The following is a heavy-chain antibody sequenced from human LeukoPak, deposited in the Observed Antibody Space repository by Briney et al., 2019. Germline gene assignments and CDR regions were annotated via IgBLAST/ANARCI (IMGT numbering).Heavy chain of an antibody. CDR3: ARDRGNQRGYYYYYMDV. V-gene: IGHV3-23*01. Sequence: TGGSLRLSCAASGFTFNNYAMSWVRQAPGKGLEWVSAISGSDAGTYYADSVKGRFTISRDNAKNSLYLQMNSLRAEDTAVYYCARDRGNQRGYYYYYMDVWGKGTTVTVSS. D-gene: IGHD1-14*01. CDR1: GFTFNNYA. J-gene: IGHJ6*03. CDR2: ISGSDAGT.